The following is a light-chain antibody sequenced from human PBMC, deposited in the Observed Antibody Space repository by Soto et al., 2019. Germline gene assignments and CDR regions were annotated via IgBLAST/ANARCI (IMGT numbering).Light chain of an antibody. V-gene: IGLV2-8*01. Sequence: QSALTQPPSASGSPGQSVTISCTGTSSDVGGYNYVSWYQQHPGKAPKLMIYEVSKRPSGVPDRFSGSKSGNTASLTVSGRQADDEADYYCSSYSGSNNFRVFGGGTKLTVL. J-gene: IGLJ2*01. CDR2: EVS. CDR3: SSYSGSNNFRV. CDR1: SSDVGGYNY.